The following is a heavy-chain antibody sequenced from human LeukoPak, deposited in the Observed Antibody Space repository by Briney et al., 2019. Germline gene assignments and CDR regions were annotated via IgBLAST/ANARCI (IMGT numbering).Heavy chain of an antibody. CDR3: ARLDGDYVFDY. Sequence: PSETLSLTCIVSGGSISSSSYYWGWIRQPPGKGLEWIGSIYYSGSTYYNPSLKSRVTISVDTSKNQFSLKLSSVTAADTAVYYCARLDGDYVFDYWGQGTLVAVSS. D-gene: IGHD4-17*01. CDR2: IYYSGST. J-gene: IGHJ4*02. CDR1: GGSISSSSYY. V-gene: IGHV4-39*01.